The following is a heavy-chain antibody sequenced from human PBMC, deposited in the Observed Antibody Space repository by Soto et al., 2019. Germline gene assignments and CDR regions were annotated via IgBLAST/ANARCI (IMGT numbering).Heavy chain of an antibody. CDR2: ITDSGGTT. D-gene: IGHD5-12*01. V-gene: IGHV3-23*01. Sequence: EAQLLESGGGLVQPGGSLRLSCAASGFTFSSSGMSWVRQAPGKGLEWVSGITDSGGTTYYVDSVKGRFTISRDNSKNTLSLEMNSLRAEDTAVYYCAKDSGWLHYYWGQGTLVTVSS. J-gene: IGHJ4*02. CDR1: GFTFSSSG. CDR3: AKDSGWLHYY.